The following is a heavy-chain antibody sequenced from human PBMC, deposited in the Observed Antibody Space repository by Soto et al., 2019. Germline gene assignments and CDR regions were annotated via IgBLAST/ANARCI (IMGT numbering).Heavy chain of an antibody. CDR1: GYTFTGYY. D-gene: IGHD3-3*02. V-gene: IGHV1-2*02. CDR2: INHNSGGT. CDR3: ARGIFQVSPVHNYLDY. Sequence: QVQLAQSGAEVKKPGASVKVSCKVSGYTFTGYYMHWVRQSPGEGLEWLGWINHNSGGTNHAEKFQGRVTMTKDTSISTFYMELSRLRSDETALYYCARGIFQVSPVHNYLDYWGQGTLVTVSS. J-gene: IGHJ4*02.